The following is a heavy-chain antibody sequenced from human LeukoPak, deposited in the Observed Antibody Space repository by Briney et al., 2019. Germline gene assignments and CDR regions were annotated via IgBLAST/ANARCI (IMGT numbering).Heavy chain of an antibody. J-gene: IGHJ2*01. V-gene: IGHV4-59*01. CDR1: GGSISSYY. CDR3: ARGFVAAAGTGWYFDL. D-gene: IGHD6-13*01. CDR2: IYYSGST. Sequence: PSETLSLTCTVSGGSISSYYWNWIQQPPGKGLEWIGYIYYSGSTNYSPSLKSRVTISVDTSKNQFSLNLSSVTAADTTVYYCARGFVAAAGTGWYFDLWGRGTLVTVSS.